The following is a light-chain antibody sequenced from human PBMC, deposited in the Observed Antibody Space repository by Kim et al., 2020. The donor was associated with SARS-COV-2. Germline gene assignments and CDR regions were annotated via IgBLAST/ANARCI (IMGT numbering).Light chain of an antibody. CDR1: SGSIASNY. J-gene: IGLJ1*01. CDR2: EDN. V-gene: IGLV6-57*03. CDR3: QSYDSSNQGV. Sequence: KPVTSSCTRSSGSIASNYVQWYQQRPGSAPTTVIYEDNQRPSGVPDRFSGSIDSSSNSASLTISGLKTEDEADYYCQSYDSSNQGVFGTGTKVTVL.